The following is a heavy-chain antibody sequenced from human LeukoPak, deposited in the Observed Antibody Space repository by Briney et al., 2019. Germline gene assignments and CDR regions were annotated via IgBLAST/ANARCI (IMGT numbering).Heavy chain of an antibody. CDR3: ARDMDSGPDFFDY. CDR1: GYTFTDYY. J-gene: IGHJ4*02. D-gene: IGHD1-26*01. CDR2: INPNSGGT. V-gene: IGHV1-2*02. Sequence: ASVKLSCTASGYTFTDYYMHWVRQAPGQGLEWMGWINPNSGGTDHAQKFQGRVTMTGDTSISSAYMELSRLRSDDTAVYYCARDMDSGPDFFDYWGLGTLVTVSS.